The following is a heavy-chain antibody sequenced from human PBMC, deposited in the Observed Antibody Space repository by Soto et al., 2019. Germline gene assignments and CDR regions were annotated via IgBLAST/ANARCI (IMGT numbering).Heavy chain of an antibody. Sequence: PGESLKISCKGSGYSFAGYWITWVRQKPGKGLEWMGRIDPSDSQTYYSPSFRGHVTISATKSITTVFLQWSSLRASDAAMYYCARQIYDSDTGPNFQYYFDSWGQGTPVTVSS. CDR1: GYSFAGYW. CDR3: ARQIYDSDTGPNFQYYFDS. J-gene: IGHJ4*02. CDR2: IDPSDSQT. V-gene: IGHV5-10-1*01. D-gene: IGHD3-22*01.